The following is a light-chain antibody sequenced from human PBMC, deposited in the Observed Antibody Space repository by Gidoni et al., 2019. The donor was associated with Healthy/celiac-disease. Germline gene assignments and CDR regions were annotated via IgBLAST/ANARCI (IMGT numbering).Light chain of an antibody. CDR3: SSYTSSSPVV. V-gene: IGLV2-14*01. J-gene: IGLJ2*01. CDR1: SSDVGGYNY. Sequence: QSPLTPPASVSGPPGQSLTISCTGTSSDVGGYNYVSWYQQHPGKAPKLMIYDVSNRPSGVSNRFSGSKSGNTASLTISGLQAEDEADYYCSSYTSSSPVVFGGGTKLTVL. CDR2: DVS.